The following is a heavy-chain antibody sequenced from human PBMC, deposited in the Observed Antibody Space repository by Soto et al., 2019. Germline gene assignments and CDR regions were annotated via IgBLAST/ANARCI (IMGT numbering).Heavy chain of an antibody. V-gene: IGHV1-18*04. CDR3: ARRGYFPSRGYLGY. D-gene: IGHD3-22*01. J-gene: IGHJ4*02. Sequence: DSVKVYFKASGYPFTSYGIALVRLAPGQGLEWMGWISAQNSKTTYARKFQGRATLTTDTSTNTAYLELRSLRTYDTAIYYCARRGYFPSRGYLGYWGQGTRVTVSS. CDR1: GYPFTSYG. CDR2: ISAQNSKT.